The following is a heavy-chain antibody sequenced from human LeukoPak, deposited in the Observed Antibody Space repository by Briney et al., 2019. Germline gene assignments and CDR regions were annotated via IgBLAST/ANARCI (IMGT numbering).Heavy chain of an antibody. CDR2: ISSSSSHT. V-gene: IGHV3-11*03. J-gene: IGHJ4*02. CDR3: ARGRVYNGYDPFDY. CDR1: GFTFSDYY. D-gene: IGHD5-12*01. Sequence: GGSLRLSCAASGFTFSDYYMSWIRQAPGKGLEWVSHISSSSSHTDYADSAKGRFTISRGNAKNSLYLQMNSLRPEDTAVYYCARGRVYNGYDPFDYWGQGTLVTVSS.